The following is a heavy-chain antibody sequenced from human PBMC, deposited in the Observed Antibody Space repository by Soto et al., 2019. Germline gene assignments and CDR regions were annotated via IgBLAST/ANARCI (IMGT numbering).Heavy chain of an antibody. D-gene: IGHD6-19*01. CDR2: ISGSGSGT. CDR3: AKEITVAGDFDY. V-gene: IGHV3-23*01. J-gene: IGHJ4*01. Sequence: GGSLRLSCAGSGFTFSNYAINWVRQAPGKGLEWVAAISGSGSGTYRADWAKGRFTISRDNSKNTLYLQMDSLRPEDTAVYYCAKEITVAGDFDYWGHGTLVTVSS. CDR1: GFTFSNYA.